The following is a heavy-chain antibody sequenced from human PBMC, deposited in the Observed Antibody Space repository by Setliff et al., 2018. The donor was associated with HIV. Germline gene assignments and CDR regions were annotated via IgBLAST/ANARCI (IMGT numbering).Heavy chain of an antibody. Sequence: ASVKVSCKVSGYTFTEFYVHWVRHAPCEGLEWIGWIYPNTGGTNYAQKLQGRVTITRDTSANTAYMELSSLRSEDTAVYYCARGSCSGCYLSDYWGLGTLVTFSS. D-gene: IGHD6-19*01. CDR1: GYTFTEFY. J-gene: IGHJ4*02. CDR2: IYPNTGGT. V-gene: IGHV1-2*02. CDR3: ARGSCSGCYLSDY.